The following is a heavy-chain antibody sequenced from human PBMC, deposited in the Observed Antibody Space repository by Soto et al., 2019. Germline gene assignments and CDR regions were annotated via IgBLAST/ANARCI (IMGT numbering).Heavy chain of an antibody. CDR1: GFTVSSNY. CDR2: SYSDGRT. V-gene: IGHV3-53*01. J-gene: IGHJ4*02. Sequence: PGGSLRLSCTVSGFTVSSNYMAWVRQAPGRGLDLVSISYSDGRTNYAYSVKGRFIVSRDDFQTVIHLHMNSLRAEHKAVYYCERSYLSGSYFCDYRRQRNLVTVSS. CDR3: ERSYLSGSYFCDY. D-gene: IGHD3-10*01.